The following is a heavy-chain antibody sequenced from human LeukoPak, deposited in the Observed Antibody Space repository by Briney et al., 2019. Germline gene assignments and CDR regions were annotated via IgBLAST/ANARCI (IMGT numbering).Heavy chain of an antibody. CDR1: GFTFSDYY. V-gene: IGHV3-15*01. CDR2: IKSKTDGGTT. J-gene: IGHJ4*02. Sequence: GGSLRLSCAASGFTFSDYYMSWIRQAPGKGLEWVGRIKSKTDGGTTDYAAPVKGRFTISRDDSKNTLNLQMNSLKTEDTAVYYCTSMIVANYWGQGTLVTVSS. CDR3: TSMIVANY. D-gene: IGHD3-22*01.